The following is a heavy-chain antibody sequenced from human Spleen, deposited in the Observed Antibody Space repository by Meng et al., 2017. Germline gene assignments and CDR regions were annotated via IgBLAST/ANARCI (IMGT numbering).Heavy chain of an antibody. CDR2: KHYSGTT. CDR1: GDSISNTESY. CDR3: ARYLYGGSRYTNLFDP. V-gene: IGHV4-30-4*01. D-gene: IGHD2-15*01. Sequence: QLQLQESGPGLVKPSETLSLTCTVSGDSISNTESYWGWIRQPPGKGLEWIGYKHYSGTTYYNPSLQSRVSMSVDTSKNQFSLTLSSVTAADTAVYWCARYLYGGSRYTNLFDPWGQGTLVTVSS. J-gene: IGHJ5*01.